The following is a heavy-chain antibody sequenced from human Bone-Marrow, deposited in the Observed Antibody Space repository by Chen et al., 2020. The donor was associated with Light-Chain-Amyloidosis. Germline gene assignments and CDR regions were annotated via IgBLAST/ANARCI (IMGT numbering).Heavy chain of an antibody. D-gene: IGHD2-2*01. J-gene: IGHJ5*02. CDR2: INPNRGGT. CDR1: GYTFTGYY. CDR3: ALGARDLGIVVVPAGFDP. Sequence: QVQLVQSGAEVKKPGASVKVSCKASGYTFTGYYMHWVRQAPGQGLEWMGWINPNRGGTNYAQKFQGRVTRTRDTSISTAYMELCRLRSDDTAVYYCALGARDLGIVVVPAGFDPWCQGTLVTVSS. V-gene: IGHV1-2*02.